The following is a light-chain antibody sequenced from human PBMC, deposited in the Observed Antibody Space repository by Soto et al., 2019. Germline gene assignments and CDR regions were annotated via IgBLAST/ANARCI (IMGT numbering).Light chain of an antibody. Sequence: IVMTQSPAAPGVSPGERATLSGKASQNIYSNVAWYQQRPGQAPRLLIYRASTRAPGIPARFSGSGSGTEFTLTISSLQSEDFTVYSCLQYHNLWAFGQGTKVDIK. J-gene: IGKJ1*01. CDR1: QNIYSN. CDR3: LQYHNLWA. V-gene: IGKV3-15*01. CDR2: RAS.